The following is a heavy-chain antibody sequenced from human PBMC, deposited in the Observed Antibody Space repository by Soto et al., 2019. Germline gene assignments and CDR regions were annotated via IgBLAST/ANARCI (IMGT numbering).Heavy chain of an antibody. Sequence: QVQLVESGGGVVQPGRSLRLSCAASGFTFSSYAMHWVRQAPGKGLEWVAVISYDGSNKYYADSVKGRFTISRDNSKNPLYLQMNSLRAEDTAVYYCARNTSLPPSFVVVTAPSWYFDLWGRGTLVTVSS. J-gene: IGHJ2*01. CDR2: ISYDGSNK. V-gene: IGHV3-30-3*01. D-gene: IGHD2-21*02. CDR1: GFTFSSYA. CDR3: ARNTSLPPSFVVVTAPSWYFDL.